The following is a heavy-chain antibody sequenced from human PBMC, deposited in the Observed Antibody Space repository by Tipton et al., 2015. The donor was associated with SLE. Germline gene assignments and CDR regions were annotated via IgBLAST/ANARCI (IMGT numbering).Heavy chain of an antibody. V-gene: IGHV4-31*03. D-gene: IGHD6-13*01. CDR1: GGSISSGGYY. Sequence: TLSLTCTVSGGSISSGGYYWSWIRQRPGKGLEWIGYIYYSGSTYYNPSLKSRVTISVDTSKSQFSLQLSSVTAADTAVYYCARRWGSSRSYVDVWGKGTTVTVSS. CDR3: ARRWGSSRSYVDV. CDR2: IYYSGST. J-gene: IGHJ6*04.